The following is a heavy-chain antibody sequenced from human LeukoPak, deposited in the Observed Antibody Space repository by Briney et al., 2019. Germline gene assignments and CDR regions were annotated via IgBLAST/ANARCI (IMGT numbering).Heavy chain of an antibody. D-gene: IGHD1-26*01. J-gene: IGHJ3*02. CDR2: IYYSGST. CDR1: GGSISSGGYY. V-gene: IGHV4-31*03. CDR3: ARAPGGSYRRWVPIDAFDI. Sequence: SQTLSLTCTVSGGSISSGGYYWSWIRQHPGKGLEWIGYIYYSGSTYYNPSLKSRVTISVDTSKNQFSLKLSSVTAADTAVYYCARAPGGSYRRWVPIDAFDIWGQGTMVTVSS.